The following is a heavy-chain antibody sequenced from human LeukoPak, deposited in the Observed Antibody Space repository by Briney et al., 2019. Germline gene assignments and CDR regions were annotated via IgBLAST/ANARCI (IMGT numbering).Heavy chain of an antibody. V-gene: IGHV3-23*01. CDR3: AKTVVVVPAPDY. D-gene: IGHD2-2*01. Sequence: GGSLRLSCAASGFTFSSYAMSWVRQAPGKGLGWVPAISGSGGSTYYADSVKGRFTISRDNSKNTLYLQMNSLRAEDTAVYYCAKTVVVVPAPDYWGQGTLVTVSS. CDR2: ISGSGGST. CDR1: GFTFSSYA. J-gene: IGHJ4*02.